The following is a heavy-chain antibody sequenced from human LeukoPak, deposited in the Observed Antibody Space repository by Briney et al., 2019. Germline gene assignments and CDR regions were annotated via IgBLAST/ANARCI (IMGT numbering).Heavy chain of an antibody. CDR1: VYTPNTFD. D-gene: IGHD3-10*01. V-gene: IGHV1-8*01. CDR3: GRGITAGVDY. CDR2: MNPNSGNT. Sequence: ASVKVSCKAPVYTPNTFDISCVREATGQGLEWMGWMNPNSGNTDYAQKFQGRVTMTTYTSISTACIELSSLRYDATALYYCGRGITAGVDYWGQGTLVTVSS. J-gene: IGHJ4*02.